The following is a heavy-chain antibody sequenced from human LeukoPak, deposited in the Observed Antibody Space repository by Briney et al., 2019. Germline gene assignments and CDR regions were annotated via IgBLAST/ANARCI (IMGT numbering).Heavy chain of an antibody. V-gene: IGHV1-2*02. CDR1: GYTFTGYY. CDR3: ARDGYYYDSSGYYRT. D-gene: IGHD3-22*01. J-gene: IGHJ5*02. Sequence: ASVKVSCKASGYTFTGYYMHWVRQAPGQGLEWMGWINPNSGGTNYAQKFQGRVTMTRDTSISTAYMELSRLRSDDTAVYYCARDGYYYDSSGYYRTWGQGTLVTVSS. CDR2: INPNSGGT.